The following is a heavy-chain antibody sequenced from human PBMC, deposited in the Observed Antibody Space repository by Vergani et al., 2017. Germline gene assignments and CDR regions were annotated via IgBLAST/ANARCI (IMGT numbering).Heavy chain of an antibody. Sequence: QVQLVQSGAEVKKPGASVKVSCKASGYTFTTFAMHWVRQAPGQRLEWMAWINAGNGNTKYSQKFQGRVTITRDTSASTAYMELSSLRSEDTAVYYCALAYYYDISGYYFEADWPPYYYGMDVWGQGTTVTVSS. V-gene: IGHV1-3*01. J-gene: IGHJ6*02. CDR1: GYTFTTFA. D-gene: IGHD3-22*01. CDR3: ALAYYYDISGYYFEADWPPYYYGMDV. CDR2: INAGNGNT.